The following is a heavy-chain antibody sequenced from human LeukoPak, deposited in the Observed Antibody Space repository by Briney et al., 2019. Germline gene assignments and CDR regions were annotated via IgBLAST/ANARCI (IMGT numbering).Heavy chain of an antibody. CDR3: AKDLSDYGDLYYFDY. D-gene: IGHD4-17*01. CDR1: GFTFSSYA. Sequence: GGSLRLSCAASGFTFSSYAMSWVRQAPGEGLEWVSAISASGGSKYADSVKGRFTISRDNSKNTLYLQMKSLRAEDTAVYYCAKDLSDYGDLYYFDYWGQGTLVTVSS. J-gene: IGHJ4*02. CDR2: ISASGGS. V-gene: IGHV3-23*01.